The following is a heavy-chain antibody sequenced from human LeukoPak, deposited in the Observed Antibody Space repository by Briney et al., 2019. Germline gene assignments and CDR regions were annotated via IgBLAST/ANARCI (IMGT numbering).Heavy chain of an antibody. V-gene: IGHV3-74*01. CDR1: GFTFSSYW. CDR3: GKTTTGYSSGQKPAWPVDS. J-gene: IGHJ4*02. CDR2: INSDGSST. Sequence: GGSLRLSCAASGFTFSSYWMHWVRQAPGKGLVWVSRINSDGSSTSYADSVKGRFTISRDNAKNTLYLQMNSLRADDTAVYYCGKTTTGYSSGQKPAWPVDSWGQGTLVTVSS. D-gene: IGHD5-18*01.